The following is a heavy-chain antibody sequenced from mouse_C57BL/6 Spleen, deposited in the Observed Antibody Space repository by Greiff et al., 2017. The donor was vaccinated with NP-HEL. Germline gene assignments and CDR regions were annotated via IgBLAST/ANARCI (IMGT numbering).Heavy chain of an antibody. CDR2: INPNNGGT. V-gene: IGHV1-26*01. CDR1: GYTFTDYY. J-gene: IGHJ3*01. CDR3: ARSYYDYDVKAWFAY. Sequence: VQLQQSGPELVKPGASVKISCKASGYTFTDYYMNWVKQSHGKSLEWIGDINPNNGGTSYNQKFKGKATLTVDKSSSTAYMELRSLTSEDSAVYYCARSYYDYDVKAWFAYWGQGTLVTVSA. D-gene: IGHD2-4*01.